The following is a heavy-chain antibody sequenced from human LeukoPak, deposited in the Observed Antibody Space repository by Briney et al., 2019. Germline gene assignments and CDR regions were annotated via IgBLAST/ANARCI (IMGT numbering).Heavy chain of an antibody. D-gene: IGHD5-18*01. CDR1: GGSISSGDYY. CDR2: IYYSGST. Sequence: SQTLSLTCTVSGGSISSGDYYWCWIRQPPGKGLEWIGYIYYSGSTYYNPSLKSRVTISVDTSKNQFSLKLSSVTAADTAVYYCARARTAMATALDYWGQGTLVTVSS. CDR3: ARARTAMATALDY. J-gene: IGHJ4*02. V-gene: IGHV4-30-4*01.